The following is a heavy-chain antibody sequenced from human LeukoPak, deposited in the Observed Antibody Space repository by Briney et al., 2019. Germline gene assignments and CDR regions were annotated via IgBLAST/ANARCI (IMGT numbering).Heavy chain of an antibody. CDR3: AKEAPERGSYAFDM. D-gene: IGHD3-16*01. CDR1: EFTFSNYA. Sequence: GGSLRLSCAASEFTFSNYAMNWVRQAPGKGLEWVSGISGGGGSTYYADSVKGRFTISRDNSKNTLYLQMNSLRREDTAVYYCAKEAPERGSYAFDMWGQGTMVTVSS. J-gene: IGHJ3*02. V-gene: IGHV3-23*01. CDR2: ISGGGGST.